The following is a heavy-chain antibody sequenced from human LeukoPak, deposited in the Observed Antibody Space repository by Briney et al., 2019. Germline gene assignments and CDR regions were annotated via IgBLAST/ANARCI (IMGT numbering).Heavy chain of an antibody. J-gene: IGHJ4*02. CDR3: AKVTYYDFWSGAPFDY. D-gene: IGHD3-3*01. Sequence: GGSLRLSCAASGFTFSSYGMSWVRQAPGKGLEWVSGISGSGGSTYYADCVKGRFTISRDNSKNTLYLQVNSLRAEDTAVYYCAKVTYYDFWSGAPFDYWGQGTLVTVSS. CDR1: GFTFSSYG. CDR2: ISGSGGST. V-gene: IGHV3-23*01.